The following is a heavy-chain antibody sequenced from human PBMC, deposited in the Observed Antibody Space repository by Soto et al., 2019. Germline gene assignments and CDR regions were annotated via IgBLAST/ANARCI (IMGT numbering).Heavy chain of an antibody. Sequence: GGSLRLSCAASGFSVSRSYMSWVRQPPRKGQEWVSVLFSGGTTYYADSVKRRFSISRDNSKNTLYLQMSSLRAADTAVYYCASPRDASGRPPPLDYSGQGTLVTVSS. CDR1: GFSVSRSY. CDR2: LFSGGTT. J-gene: IGHJ4*02. V-gene: IGHV3-53*01. CDR3: ASPRDASGRPPPLDY. D-gene: IGHD3-10*01.